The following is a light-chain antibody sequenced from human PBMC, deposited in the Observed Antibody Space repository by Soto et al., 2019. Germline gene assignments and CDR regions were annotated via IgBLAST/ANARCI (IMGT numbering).Light chain of an antibody. J-gene: IGKJ1*01. Sequence: DLQMTQSPSSLSASVGDRVTITCRASQSISSYLNWYQQKPGKAPKLLIYAASSWQSGVPSRFSGSVSGTDFTLTISSLQPEDFATYYCQQSYSSPPTFGQGTKVEIK. V-gene: IGKV1-39*01. CDR1: QSISSY. CDR2: AAS. CDR3: QQSYSSPPT.